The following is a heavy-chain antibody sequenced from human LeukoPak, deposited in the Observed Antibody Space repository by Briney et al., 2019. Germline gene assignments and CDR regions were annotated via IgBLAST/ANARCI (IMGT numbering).Heavy chain of an antibody. J-gene: IGHJ5*02. CDR3: ARTVGAPDA. CDR2: INSDGSST. V-gene: IGHV3-74*01. CDR1: GFTFSSYW. D-gene: IGHD1-26*01. Sequence: PGGSLRLSCAASGFTFSSYWMHWVRQAPGKGLVWVSLINSDGSSTSYADSVKGRFTISRDNAKNTLYLQMNSLRAEDTALYYSARTVGAPDAWGQGTLVTVSS.